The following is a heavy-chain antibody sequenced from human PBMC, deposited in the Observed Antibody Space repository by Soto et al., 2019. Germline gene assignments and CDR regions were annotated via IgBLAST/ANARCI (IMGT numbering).Heavy chain of an antibody. Sequence: VQLVESGGGLVQPGGSLRLSCATSGFILSDCAMNWVRQAPGKGLEWVSYISSGSSVIDYADSVKGRFTVSRDNARNSLYLQMNSLRAEDTAVYYCARDLSWGSNWYYYMDVWGKGTTVTVSS. CDR3: ARDLSWGSNWYYYMDV. V-gene: IGHV3-48*01. D-gene: IGHD7-27*01. CDR2: ISSGSSVI. J-gene: IGHJ6*03. CDR1: GFILSDCA.